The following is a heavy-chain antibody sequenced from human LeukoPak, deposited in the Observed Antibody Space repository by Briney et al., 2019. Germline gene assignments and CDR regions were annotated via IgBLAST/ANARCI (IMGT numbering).Heavy chain of an antibody. CDR1: GGSISSSSYY. V-gene: IGHV4-39*01. CDR2: NYYSGST. J-gene: IGHJ3*02. Sequence: PSETLSLTCTVSGGSISSSSYYWGWIRQPPGKGLEWIGSNYYSGSTFYNPSLKSRVTISVDTSKNQFSLKLSSVTAADTAVYYCARPLGGATLHAFDIWGQGTMVTVSS. D-gene: IGHD4/OR15-4a*01. CDR3: ARPLGGATLHAFDI.